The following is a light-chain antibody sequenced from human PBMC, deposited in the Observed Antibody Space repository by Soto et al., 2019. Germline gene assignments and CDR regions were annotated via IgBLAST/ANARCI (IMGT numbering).Light chain of an antibody. CDR3: QQYGSSPTT. J-gene: IGKJ5*01. V-gene: IGKV3-20*01. CDR1: QSVSSN. Sequence: EIVLTQSPGTLSLSPGEGATLSCRASQSVSSNLAWYQQKPGQAPRLLIYGASTRATGIPARFSGSGSGTDFTLTISRLEPEDFAVYYCQQYGSSPTTFGQGTRLEIK. CDR2: GAS.